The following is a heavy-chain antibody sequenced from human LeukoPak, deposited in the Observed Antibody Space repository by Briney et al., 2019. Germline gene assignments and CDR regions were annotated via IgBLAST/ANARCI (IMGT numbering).Heavy chain of an antibody. CDR2: INHSGST. D-gene: IGHD6-13*01. CDR3: ARGRQQQLVRGVNWFDP. CDR1: GGSFSGYY. V-gene: IGHV4-34*01. Sequence: PSETLSLTCAVYGGSFSGYYWSWLRQPPGKGLEWIGEINHSGSTNYNPSLKSRVTISVDTSKNQFSLKLSSVTAADTAVYYCARGRQQQLVRGVNWFDPWGQGTLVTVSS. J-gene: IGHJ5*02.